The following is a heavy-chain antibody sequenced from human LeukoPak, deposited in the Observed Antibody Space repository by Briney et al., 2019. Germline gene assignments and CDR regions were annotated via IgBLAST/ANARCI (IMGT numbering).Heavy chain of an antibody. CDR3: ARHFSYGDGFFGSENWFDP. J-gene: IGHJ5*02. CDR1: GGSISSSSYY. Sequence: SETLSLTCTVSGGSISSSSYYWGWIRQPPGKGLEWIGSIYYSGTTYYNPSLTSRVTISVDTSKNQFSLKLSSVTAADTAVYYCARHFSYGDGFFGSENWFDPCGQGTLVTVSS. CDR2: IYYSGTT. D-gene: IGHD4-17*01. V-gene: IGHV4-39*07.